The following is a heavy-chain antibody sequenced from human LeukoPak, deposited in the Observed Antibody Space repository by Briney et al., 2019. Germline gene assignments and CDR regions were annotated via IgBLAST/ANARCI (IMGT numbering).Heavy chain of an antibody. Sequence: PSETLSLTCTVSGYSISSGYYWGWIRQPAGKGLEWIGRIYTSGSTNYNPSLKSRVTISVDTSKNQFSLKLSSVTAADTAVYYCARDPLKLGYCSSTSCSDAFDIWGQGTMVTVSS. CDR2: IYTSGST. CDR3: ARDPLKLGYCSSTSCSDAFDI. J-gene: IGHJ3*02. D-gene: IGHD2-2*01. V-gene: IGHV4-61*02. CDR1: GYSISSGYY.